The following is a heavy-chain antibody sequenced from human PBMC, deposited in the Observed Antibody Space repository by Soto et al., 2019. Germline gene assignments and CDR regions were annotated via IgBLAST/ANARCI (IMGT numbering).Heavy chain of an antibody. CDR1: GGSISSYY. J-gene: IGHJ6*03. D-gene: IGHD6-6*01. Sequence: SETLSLTNTVPGGSISSYYCSWIRQTPGKGLEWIGYIYYSGSPTYNQSLKSRVTISTDTSKNQFSLKVDSVTAADTAVYYCERILSAPPPYQHYDMGIRGKGASVTLSS. CDR3: ERILSAPPPYQHYDMGI. CDR2: IYYSGSP. V-gene: IGHV4-59*08.